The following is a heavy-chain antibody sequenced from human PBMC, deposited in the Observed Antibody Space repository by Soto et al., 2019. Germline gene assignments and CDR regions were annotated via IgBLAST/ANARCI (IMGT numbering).Heavy chain of an antibody. D-gene: IGHD5-12*01. CDR2: INHSGST. J-gene: IGHJ4*02. CDR3: ARVNGRWLRLPY. CDR1: GASFSAYS. V-gene: IGHV4-34*01. Sequence: QVQLQQWGAGQLKPSGTLSLTCAVYGASFSAYSWSWIRQPPGKALEWIGEINHSGSTNYNPSLKSRVIMSIDTSKNQFSLKLTSVTAADTGVYYCARVNGRWLRLPYWGQGTVVTVSS.